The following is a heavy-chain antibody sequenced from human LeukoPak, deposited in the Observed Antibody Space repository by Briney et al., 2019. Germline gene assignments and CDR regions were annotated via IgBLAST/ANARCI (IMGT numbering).Heavy chain of an antibody. Sequence: SQTLSLTCALSGDSVSSNSAAWNWIRQSPSRGLEWLGRTYYRSKWYNDYAVSVKSRITINPDTSKNQFSLQLNSVTPEDTAVYYCAREFYCSSTSCYRIDWFDPWGQGTLVTVSS. CDR2: TYYRSKWYN. CDR3: AREFYCSSTSCYRIDWFDP. V-gene: IGHV6-1*01. J-gene: IGHJ5*02. CDR1: GDSVSSNSAA. D-gene: IGHD2-2*02.